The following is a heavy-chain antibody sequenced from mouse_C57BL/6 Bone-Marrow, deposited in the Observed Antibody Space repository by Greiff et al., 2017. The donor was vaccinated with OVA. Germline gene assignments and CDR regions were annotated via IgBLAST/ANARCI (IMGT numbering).Heavy chain of an antibody. Sequence: EVKLMESGGGLVKPGGSLKLSCAASGFTFSSYAMSWVRQPPETRLAWVATISDGGSYTYYPDNVKGRFTISRDNAKNNLYLQMSHLKSEDTAMYYCARDVITTVVASFDYWGQGTTLTVSS. CDR3: ARDVITTVVASFDY. D-gene: IGHD1-1*01. V-gene: IGHV5-4*01. J-gene: IGHJ2*01. CDR2: ISDGGSYT. CDR1: GFTFSSYA.